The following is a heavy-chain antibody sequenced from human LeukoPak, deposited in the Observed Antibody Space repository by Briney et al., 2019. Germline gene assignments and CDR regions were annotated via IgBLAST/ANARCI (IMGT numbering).Heavy chain of an antibody. V-gene: IGHV3-11*01. CDR3: AKGSRTTVTCYFDC. CDR1: GFTFSDYY. D-gene: IGHD4-17*01. Sequence: GGSLRLSCAASGFTFSDYYMSWIRQAPGKGLEWVSYISSSGSTIYYADSVKGRFTISRDNAKNSLYLQMNSLRAEDTAVYYCAKGSRTTVTCYFDCWGQGTLVTVSS. J-gene: IGHJ4*02. CDR2: ISSSGSTI.